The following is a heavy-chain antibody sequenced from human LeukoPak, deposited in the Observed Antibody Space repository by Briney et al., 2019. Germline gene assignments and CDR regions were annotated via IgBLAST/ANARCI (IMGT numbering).Heavy chain of an antibody. Sequence: GGSLRLSCEASGFSFSAFAMHWVRQAPGKGLEWVAVSSYDGRHKYYTDSVKGRFTISRHNSKNTLYLQMNSLRAEDTAVYYCAGETVGWLPDNWGQGTLVTVSS. V-gene: IGHV3-30*14. J-gene: IGHJ4*02. D-gene: IGHD5-24*01. CDR2: SSYDGRHK. CDR3: AGETVGWLPDN. CDR1: GFSFSAFA.